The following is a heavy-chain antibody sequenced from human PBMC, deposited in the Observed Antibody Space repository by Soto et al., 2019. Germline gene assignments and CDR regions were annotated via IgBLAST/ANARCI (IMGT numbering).Heavy chain of an antibody. J-gene: IGHJ4*02. D-gene: IGHD3-3*01. V-gene: IGHV3-30*02. CDR3: AKGSEATRQELDY. Sequence: GGSLRLSCAASGFTFSSYGMHWVRQAPGKGLEWVAVIWYDGSNKYYADSVKGRFTISRDNSKNTLYLQMNSLRADDTAVYYCAKGSEATRQELDYWGQGTLVTVSS. CDR1: GFTFSSYG. CDR2: IWYDGSNK.